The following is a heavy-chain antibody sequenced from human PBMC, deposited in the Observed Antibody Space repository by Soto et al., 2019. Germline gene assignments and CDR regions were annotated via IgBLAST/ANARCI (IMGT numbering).Heavy chain of an antibody. CDR1: GFTFSSYA. CDR3: ARASNFGYDSSGYYYGMDV. Sequence: PGGSLRLSCAASGFTFSSYAMSWVRQAPGKGLEWVSAISGSGGSTYYADSVKGRFTISRDNSKNTLYLQMNSLRAEDTAVYYCARASNFGYDSSGYYYGMDVWGPGTTVTVSS. J-gene: IGHJ6*02. CDR2: ISGSGGST. V-gene: IGHV3-23*01. D-gene: IGHD3-22*01.